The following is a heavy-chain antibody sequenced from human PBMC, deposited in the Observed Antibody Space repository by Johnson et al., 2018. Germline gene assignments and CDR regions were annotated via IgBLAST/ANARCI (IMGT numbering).Heavy chain of an antibody. V-gene: IGHV1-8*01. CDR2: MNPNSGNT. D-gene: IGHD3-9*01. CDR3: ARGQYYDILTGYYYYYYGMDV. J-gene: IGHJ6*02. CDR1: GYTFTSYD. Sequence: QVQLVESGAEVKKPGASVKVSCKASGYTFTSYDINWVRQATGQGLEWMGWMNPNSGNTGYAQKFQGRVTMTRNTSISTAYMELSSLRSEDTAVYYCARGQYYDILTGYYYYYYGMDVWGQGTTVTVSS.